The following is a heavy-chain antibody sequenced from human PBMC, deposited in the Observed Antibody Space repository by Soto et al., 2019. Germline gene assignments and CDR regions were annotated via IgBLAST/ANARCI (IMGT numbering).Heavy chain of an antibody. J-gene: IGHJ4*02. Sequence: ASVKVSCKASGYTFTGYYIHWVRQAPVQGLEWMGWINPNSGGTNYAQKLQGRVTMTTDTSTSTSYMELRSLRSDDTAVYYCAGDLIPPYYYDSSGYYPFDYWGQGTLVNVSS. D-gene: IGHD3-22*01. CDR1: GYTFTGYY. CDR2: INPNSGGT. V-gene: IGHV1-2*02. CDR3: AGDLIPPYYYDSSGYYPFDY.